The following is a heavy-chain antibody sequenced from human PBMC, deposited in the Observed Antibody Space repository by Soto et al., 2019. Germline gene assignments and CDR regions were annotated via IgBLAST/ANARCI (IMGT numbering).Heavy chain of an antibody. V-gene: IGHV3-23*01. CDR2: ISGSGGST. CDR3: AKVSADDYICGSYRYANFDY. Sequence: GGSLRLSCAASGFTFSSYAMSWVRQAPWKGLEWVSAISGSGGSTYYADSVKGRFTISRDNSKNTLYLQMNSLRAEDTAVYYCAKVSADDYICGSYRYANFDYWDQGTLVTVSS. D-gene: IGHD3-16*02. CDR1: GFTFSSYA. J-gene: IGHJ4*02.